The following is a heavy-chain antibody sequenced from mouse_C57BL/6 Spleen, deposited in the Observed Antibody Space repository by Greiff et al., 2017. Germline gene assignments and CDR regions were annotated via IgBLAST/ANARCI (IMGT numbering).Heavy chain of an antibody. CDR1: GFTFSDYG. CDR3: ARPLATVVAGYYAMDY. J-gene: IGHJ4*01. V-gene: IGHV5-17*01. CDR2: ISSGSSTI. Sequence: EVKLVESGGGLVKPGGSLKLSCAASGFTFSDYGMHWVRQAPEKGLEWVAYISSGSSTIYYADTVQGRFTISRDNAKNTLFLQMTRLRSEDTAMYYCARPLATVVAGYYAMDYWGQGTSVNVSS. D-gene: IGHD1-1*01.